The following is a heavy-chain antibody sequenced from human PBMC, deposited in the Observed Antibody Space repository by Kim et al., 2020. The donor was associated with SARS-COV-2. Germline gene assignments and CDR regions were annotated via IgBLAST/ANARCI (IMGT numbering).Heavy chain of an antibody. CDR1: GYIFTSYY. V-gene: IGHV1-46*01. CDR2: INPGGGST. D-gene: IGHD1-1*01. J-gene: IGHJ3*02. CDR3: ARVGGTKEGWFAFDI. Sequence: ASVKVSCKTSGYIFTSYYIDWVRQAPGQGLEWMGRINPGGGSTAYVQKFRGRVTMTRDTSTSTVYMELSSLRSEDTAVYYCARVGGTKEGWFAFDIWGQGTMVTVSS.